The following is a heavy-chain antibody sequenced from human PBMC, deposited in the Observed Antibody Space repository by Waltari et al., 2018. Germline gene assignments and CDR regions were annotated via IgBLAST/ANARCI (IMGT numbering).Heavy chain of an antibody. V-gene: IGHV1-69*12. D-gene: IGHD3-22*01. Sequence: QVQLVQSGAEVKKPGSSVKVSCKASGGTFSSYAISWVRQAPGQGLEWMGGIIPIFGTAKYAQKCQGRVTSTADESTSTAYMERSSLRSEDTAVYYCARERSLNYYDQLDSSWYFDLWGRGTLVTVSS. J-gene: IGHJ2*01. CDR3: ARERSLNYYDQLDSSWYFDL. CDR1: GGTFSSYA. CDR2: IIPIFGTA.